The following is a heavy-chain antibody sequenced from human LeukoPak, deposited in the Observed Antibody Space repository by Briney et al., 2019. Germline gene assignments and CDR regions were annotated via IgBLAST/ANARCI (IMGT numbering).Heavy chain of an antibody. CDR2: IYHSGST. CDR3: AREGITMMVVAHNWFDP. CDR1: GYSISSGYY. J-gene: IGHJ5*02. Sequence: PSETLSLTCTVSGYSISSGYYWGWIRQPPGKGLEWIGSIYHSGSTYYNPSLKSRVTISVDTSKNQFSLKLSSVTAADTAVYYCAREGITMMVVAHNWFDPWGQGTLVTVSS. D-gene: IGHD3-22*01. V-gene: IGHV4-38-2*02.